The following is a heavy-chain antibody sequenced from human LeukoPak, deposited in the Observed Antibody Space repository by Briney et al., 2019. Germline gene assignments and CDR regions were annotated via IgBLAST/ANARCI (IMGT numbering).Heavy chain of an antibody. CDR1: GGSISSYY. Sequence: SETLSLTCTVSGGSISSYYWSWIRQPPGKGLEWIGYMYYSGSTNYNPSLKSRVTISVDTSKNQFSLKLSSVTAADTAVYYCASGPRYYDFDYWGQGTLVTVSS. CDR3: ASGPRYYDFDY. V-gene: IGHV4-59*01. CDR2: MYYSGST. D-gene: IGHD3-3*01. J-gene: IGHJ4*02.